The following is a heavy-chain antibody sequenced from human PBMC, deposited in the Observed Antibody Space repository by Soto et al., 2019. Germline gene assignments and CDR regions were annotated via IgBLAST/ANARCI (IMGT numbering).Heavy chain of an antibody. CDR2: ISGSGGST. D-gene: IGHD6-19*01. J-gene: IGHJ4*02. V-gene: IGHV3-23*01. Sequence: LRLSCAASGFTFSSYAMSWVRQAPGKGLEWVSAISGSGGSTYYADSVKGRFTISRDNSKNTLYLQMNSLRAEDTAVYYCAKSGLIAVAGTFDYWGQGTLVTVSS. CDR3: AKSGLIAVAGTFDY. CDR1: GFTFSSYA.